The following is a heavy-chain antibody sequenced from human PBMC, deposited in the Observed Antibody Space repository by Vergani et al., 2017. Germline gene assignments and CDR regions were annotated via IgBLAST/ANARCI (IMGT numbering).Heavy chain of an antibody. J-gene: IGHJ4*02. V-gene: IGHV3-30*03. D-gene: IGHD6-13*01. Sequence: QVQLVESGGGVVQPGRSLRLSCAASGFTFSSYGMHWVRQAPGKGLEWVAVISYDGSNKYYADSVKGRFTISRDNSKNTLYLQMNSLRAEDTAVYYCASIIAAAIWGQGTLVTVSS. CDR2: ISYDGSNK. CDR3: ASIIAAAI. CDR1: GFTFSSYG.